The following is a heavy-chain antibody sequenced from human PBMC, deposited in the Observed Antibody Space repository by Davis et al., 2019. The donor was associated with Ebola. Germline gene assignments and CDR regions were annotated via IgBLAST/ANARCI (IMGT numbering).Heavy chain of an antibody. D-gene: IGHD3-3*01. CDR2: ISGSGGST. V-gene: IGHV3-23*01. CDR3: AKDTPTYYDFWSGYWDY. CDR1: GFTFSSYA. J-gene: IGHJ4*02. Sequence: GGSLRLSCAASGFTFSSYAMSWVRQAPGKGLEWVSVISGSGGSTYYADSVKGRFTISRDNSKKTLYLQMNSLRAEDTAVYYCAKDTPTYYDFWSGYWDYWGQGTLVTVSS.